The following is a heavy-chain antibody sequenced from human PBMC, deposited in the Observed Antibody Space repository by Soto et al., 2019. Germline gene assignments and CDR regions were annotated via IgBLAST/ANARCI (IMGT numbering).Heavy chain of an antibody. CDR3: ASADYYDSSGYYSGFDY. CDR2: IIPIFGTA. D-gene: IGHD3-22*01. CDR1: GGTFSSYA. V-gene: IGHV1-69*01. Sequence: QVQLVQSGAEVKKPGSSVKVSCKASGGTFSSYAISWVRQAPGQGLEWMGGIIPIFGTANYAQKFQGRVTITADEATSTAYMELSSLRSEDTAVYYCASADYYDSSGYYSGFDYWGQGTLVTVSS. J-gene: IGHJ4*02.